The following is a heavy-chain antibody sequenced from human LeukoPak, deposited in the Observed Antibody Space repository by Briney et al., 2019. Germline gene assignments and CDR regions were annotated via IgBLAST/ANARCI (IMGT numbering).Heavy chain of an antibody. Sequence: SETLSLTCTVSGGSISSSSYYWGWIRQPPGKGLEWIGSIYYSGGTFYNPSLKSRVTISVDTSKNQFSLKLSSVTAADTAVYYCARGGDYYRSGSYDYWGQGTLVTVSS. D-gene: IGHD3-10*01. CDR3: ARGGDYYRSGSYDY. J-gene: IGHJ4*02. CDR1: GGSISSSSYY. CDR2: IYYSGGT. V-gene: IGHV4-39*07.